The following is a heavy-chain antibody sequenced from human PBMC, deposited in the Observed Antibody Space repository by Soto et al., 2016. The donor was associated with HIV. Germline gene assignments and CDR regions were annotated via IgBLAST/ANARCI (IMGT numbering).Heavy chain of an antibody. J-gene: IGHJ4*02. CDR1: GFNFSSYW. CDR2: INSDGSNT. V-gene: IGHV3-74*01. CDR3: ARDRSFWSSSLYY. D-gene: IGHD3-3*01. Sequence: EVQLVESGGGLVQPGGSLRLSCAASGFNFSSYWMHWVRQAPGKGLMWVSRINSDGSNTRYADSVKGRFTISRDNAKNTLYLQMNSLRADDTAVYYCARDRSFWSSSLYYWGQGTLVTVSS.